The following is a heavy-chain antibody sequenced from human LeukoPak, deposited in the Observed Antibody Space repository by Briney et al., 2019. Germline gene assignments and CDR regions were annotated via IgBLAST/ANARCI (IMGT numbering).Heavy chain of an antibody. J-gene: IGHJ2*01. V-gene: IGHV1-46*03. Sequence: GASVKVSCKASGYTFTSYYMHWVRQAPGQGLEWMGIINPSGGSTSYAQKFQGKVTMTRDTSTSTVYMELSSLRSEDTAVYYCARDRPGIGYFDLWGRGNLVTVSS. D-gene: IGHD1-14*01. CDR2: INPSGGST. CDR1: GYTFTSYY. CDR3: ARDRPGIGYFDL.